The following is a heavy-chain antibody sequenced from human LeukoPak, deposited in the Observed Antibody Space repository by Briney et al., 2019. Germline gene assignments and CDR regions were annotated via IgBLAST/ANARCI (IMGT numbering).Heavy chain of an antibody. CDR1: GFTFSSYG. J-gene: IGHJ6*03. CDR3: AKDKAYYGSGSYYQDYYYYMDV. V-gene: IGHV3-30*02. Sequence: GGSLRLSCAASGFTFSSYGMHWVRQAPGKGLEWVAFIRYDGSNKYYADSVKGRFTISRDNSKNTLYLQMNSLRAEDTAVYYCAKDKAYYGSGSYYQDYYYYMDVWGKGTTVTISS. CDR2: IRYDGSNK. D-gene: IGHD3-10*01.